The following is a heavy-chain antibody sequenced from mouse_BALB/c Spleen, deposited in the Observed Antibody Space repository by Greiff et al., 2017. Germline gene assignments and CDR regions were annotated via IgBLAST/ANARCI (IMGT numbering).Heavy chain of an antibody. CDR1: GFTFSSFG. CDR2: ISSGSSTI. V-gene: IGHV5-17*02. D-gene: IGHD1-1*01. Sequence: DVMLVESGGGLVQPGGSRKLSCAASGFTFSSFGMHWVRQAPEKGLEWVAYISSGSSTIYYADTVKGRFTISRDNPKNTLFLQMTSLRSEDTAMYYCARFVYYEGYAMDYWGQGTSVTVSS. CDR3: ARFVYYEGYAMDY. J-gene: IGHJ4*01.